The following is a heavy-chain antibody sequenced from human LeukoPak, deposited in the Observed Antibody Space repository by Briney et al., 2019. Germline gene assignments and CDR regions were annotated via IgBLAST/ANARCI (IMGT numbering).Heavy chain of an antibody. V-gene: IGHV3-7*01. CDR2: IKNDGAVK. CDR1: GFTFSYHW. CDR3: ARDDSSGPMPTY. D-gene: IGHD3-22*01. Sequence: GGSLRLSCAASGFTFSYHWMTWVRQAPGKGLEWVANIKNDGAVKNYVDSVKGRFTISRDNAKNSLYLQMNSLRAEDTAVYYCARDDSSGPMPTYWGQGTLVTVSS. J-gene: IGHJ4*02.